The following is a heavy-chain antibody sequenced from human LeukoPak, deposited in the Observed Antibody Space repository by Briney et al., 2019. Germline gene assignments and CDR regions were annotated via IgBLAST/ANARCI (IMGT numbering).Heavy chain of an antibody. V-gene: IGHV3-33*01. J-gene: IGHJ4*02. D-gene: IGHD3-22*01. CDR2: IWYDGSDK. CDR3: ARALPDYYDGSGYYDY. Sequence: GGSLRLSCAASGFTFTSYDMHWVRQAPGKGLEWVAVIWYDGSDKYYADSVKGRFTISRDNSKNTLYLQMNSLRPEDTAVYYCARALPDYYDGSGYYDYWGQGTLVTVSS. CDR1: GFTFTSYD.